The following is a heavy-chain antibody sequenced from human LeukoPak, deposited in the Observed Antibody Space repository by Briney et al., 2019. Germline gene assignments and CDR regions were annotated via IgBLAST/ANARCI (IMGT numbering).Heavy chain of an antibody. CDR3: ARNYYDSSGPIELPFDY. D-gene: IGHD3-22*01. CDR2: IYHSGST. V-gene: IGHV4-38-2*01. J-gene: IGHJ4*02. CDR1: GYSISSGYY. Sequence: PSETLSLTCAVSGYSISSGYYWGWIRAPPGKGLEWIGSIYHSGSTYYNPSLKSRVTISVDTSKNQFSLKLSSVTAADTAVYYCARNYYDSSGPIELPFDYWGQGTLVTVSS.